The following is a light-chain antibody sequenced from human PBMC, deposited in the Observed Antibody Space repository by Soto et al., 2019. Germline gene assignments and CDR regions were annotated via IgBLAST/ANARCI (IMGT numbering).Light chain of an antibody. CDR2: DTN. Sequence: QAVVTQEPTLTVSPGGTVTLTCGSNTGAVTSGHYPSWFRQKPGQAPRTLIYDTNNKQSWTPARFSGSLLGGKAALTLSGAQPEDEADYYCLLSYSAAVVFGGGTKLTVL. CDR3: LLSYSAAVV. J-gene: IGLJ2*01. V-gene: IGLV7-46*01. CDR1: TGAVTSGHY.